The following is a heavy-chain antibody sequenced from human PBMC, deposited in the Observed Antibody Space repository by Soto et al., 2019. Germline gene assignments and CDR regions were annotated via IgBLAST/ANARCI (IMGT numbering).Heavy chain of an antibody. CDR1: GGSVSSGSYY. D-gene: IGHD2-15*01. Sequence: SETLSLTCTVSGGSVSSGSYYWSWIRQPPGKGLEWIGYIYYSGSTNYNPSLKSRVTISVDTSKNQFSLKLSSVTAADTAVYYCARAKLSGYCSGGSCYQVRPNWFDPWGQGTLVTVSS. CDR3: ARAKLSGYCSGGSCYQVRPNWFDP. V-gene: IGHV4-61*01. J-gene: IGHJ5*02. CDR2: IYYSGST.